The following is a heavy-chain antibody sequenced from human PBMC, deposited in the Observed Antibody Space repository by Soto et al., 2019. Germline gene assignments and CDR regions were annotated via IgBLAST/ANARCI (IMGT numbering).Heavy chain of an antibody. Sequence: EVQLLESGGGLVQPGGSLRLSCAASGFTFSSYAMSWVRQAPGKGLEWVSAISGSGGSTYYADSVKGRFTISRDNSKNTLYLQMNSLRAEDTAVYYCAPNRRIQLWSRFVEANFDYWGQGTLVTVSS. V-gene: IGHV3-23*01. CDR3: APNRRIQLWSRFVEANFDY. D-gene: IGHD5-18*01. J-gene: IGHJ4*02. CDR1: GFTFSSYA. CDR2: ISGSGGST.